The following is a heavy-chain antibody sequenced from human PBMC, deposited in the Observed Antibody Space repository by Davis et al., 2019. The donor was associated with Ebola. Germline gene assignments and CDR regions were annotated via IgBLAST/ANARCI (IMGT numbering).Heavy chain of an antibody. Sequence: PGGSLRLSCTVSGGSISSYYWSWIRQPPGKGLEWIGYIYYSGSTNYNPSLKSRVTISVDTSKNQFSLKLSSVTAADTAVYYCARAPHYDFWGYFQHWGQGTLVTVSS. CDR3: ARAPHYDFWGYFQH. V-gene: IGHV4-59*01. D-gene: IGHD3-3*01. CDR1: GGSISSYY. J-gene: IGHJ1*01. CDR2: IYYSGST.